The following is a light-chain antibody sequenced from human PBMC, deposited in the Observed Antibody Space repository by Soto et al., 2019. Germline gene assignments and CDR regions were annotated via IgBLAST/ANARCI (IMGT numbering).Light chain of an antibody. CDR2: GAS. CDR1: QSVSSSY. Sequence: EIVLTQSPGTLSLSPGERATLSCRASQSVSSSYLAWYQQKPGQAHRLLIYGASSRATGLPDRFSGSGSGKEFTLTIRRLEPEDFAVYYCQQYGRSPPITFGQGTRLEIK. CDR3: QQYGRSPPIT. V-gene: IGKV3-20*01. J-gene: IGKJ5*01.